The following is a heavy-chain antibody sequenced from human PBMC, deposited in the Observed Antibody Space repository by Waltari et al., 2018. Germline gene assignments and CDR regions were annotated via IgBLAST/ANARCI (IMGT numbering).Heavy chain of an antibody. D-gene: IGHD5-18*01. CDR1: GYTFTGYY. Sequence: QVQLVQSGAEVKKPGASVKVSCKASGYTFTGYYMHWVRQAPGQGLEWMGWINPNSGGTNYAQKFQGRVTMTRDTSISTAYMELSRLRSDDTAVYYCARRQGAARSYYYMDVWGKGTTVTISS. CDR2: INPNSGGT. J-gene: IGHJ6*03. CDR3: ARRQGAARSYYYMDV. V-gene: IGHV1-2*02.